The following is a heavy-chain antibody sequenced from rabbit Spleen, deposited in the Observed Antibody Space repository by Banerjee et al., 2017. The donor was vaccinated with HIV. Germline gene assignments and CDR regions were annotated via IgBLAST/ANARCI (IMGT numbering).Heavy chain of an antibody. CDR2: IYTGNGKN. D-gene: IGHD8-1*01. CDR1: GFSVSSSYW. V-gene: IGHV1S45*01. CDR3: ARDAGSYDYIDVYFNL. Sequence: QEQLVESGGDLVKPGASLTLTCTASGFSVSSSYWICWVRQAPGKGLEWIGCIYTGNGKNYYASWAKGRFTISKASSTTVTLEMTSLTAADTATYFCARDAGSYDYIDVYFNLWGPGTLVTVS. J-gene: IGHJ4*01.